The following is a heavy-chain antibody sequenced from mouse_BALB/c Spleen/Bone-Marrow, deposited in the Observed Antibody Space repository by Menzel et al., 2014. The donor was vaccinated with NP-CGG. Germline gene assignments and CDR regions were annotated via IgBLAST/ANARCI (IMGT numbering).Heavy chain of an antibody. V-gene: IGHV1-74*01. CDR2: IHPSDSET. CDR3: ARFGNYEGSGY. J-gene: IGHJ3*02. Sequence: QVQLQQPGAELVRPGASVKLSCKASGYSFTNYWMNWVKQRPGQGLEWIGMIHPSDSETRLNQKFKDKATLTVDKSSSTAYMQVSSPTSEDSAVYYCARFGNYEGSGYWGQGTLVTVSA. D-gene: IGHD2-1*01. CDR1: GYSFTNYW.